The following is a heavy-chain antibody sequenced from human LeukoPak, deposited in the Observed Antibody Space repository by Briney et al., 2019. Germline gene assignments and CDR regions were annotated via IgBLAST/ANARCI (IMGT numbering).Heavy chain of an antibody. J-gene: IGHJ5*02. Sequence: SETLSLTCAVYGGSFSGYYWSWIRQPPGKGLEWIGEINHSGSTNYNPSLKSRVTISVDTSKNQFSLKLSSVTAADTAVYYCARLGGGSSWYDNWFDPWGQGTLVTVSS. D-gene: IGHD6-13*01. CDR3: ARLGGGSSWYDNWFDP. CDR2: INHSGST. V-gene: IGHV4-34*01. CDR1: GGSFSGYY.